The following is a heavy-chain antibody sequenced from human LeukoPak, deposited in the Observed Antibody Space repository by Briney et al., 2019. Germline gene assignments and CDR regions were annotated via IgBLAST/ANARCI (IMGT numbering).Heavy chain of an antibody. CDR3: ASQYSSSWYYFDY. Sequence: SETLSLTCTVSGGSISSYYWSWIRQPPGKGLEWIGYIYYSGSTNYNPSLKSRVTISVDAAKNQFSLKLSSVTAADTAVYYCASQYSSSWYYFDYWGQGTLVTVSS. J-gene: IGHJ4*02. D-gene: IGHD6-13*01. V-gene: IGHV4-59*01. CDR1: GGSISSYY. CDR2: IYYSGST.